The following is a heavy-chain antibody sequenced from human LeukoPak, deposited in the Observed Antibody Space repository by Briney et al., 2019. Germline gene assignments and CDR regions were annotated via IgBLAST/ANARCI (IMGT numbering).Heavy chain of an antibody. CDR2: TYYRSKWYN. D-gene: IGHD3-10*01. V-gene: IGHV6-1*01. CDR1: GDSVSSNSAA. Sequence: SQTLSLTCAISGDSVSSNSAAWNWIRQSPSRGLECLGRTYYRSKWYNDYAVYVKSRIIINPDTSKSQFSLQLKSVTPEDTAVYHCARGWQQSGDFEHWGQGTLVTVSS. CDR3: ARGWQQSGDFEH. J-gene: IGHJ4*02.